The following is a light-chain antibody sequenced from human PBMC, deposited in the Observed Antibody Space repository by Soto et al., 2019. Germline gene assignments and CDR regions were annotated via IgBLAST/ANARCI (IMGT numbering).Light chain of an antibody. J-gene: IGKJ2*01. CDR1: QSVSSSY. Sequence: EIVLTQSPGTLSLSPGERATLSCRASQSVSSSYLAWYQQKHGQAPRLLIYGASSRATCIPDRFSGSGSGTDFTLTISRLEPEDFAVYYCQQYGSSPPTYPFGQGTKLELK. V-gene: IGKV3-20*01. CDR3: QQYGSSPPTYP. CDR2: GAS.